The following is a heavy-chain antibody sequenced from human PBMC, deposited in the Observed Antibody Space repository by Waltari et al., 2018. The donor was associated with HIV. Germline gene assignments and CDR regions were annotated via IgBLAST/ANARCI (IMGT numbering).Heavy chain of an antibody. Sequence: QAQLVQSGAAVKKPGSSVTVYCKASGGTLQNNAFNWVRQAPGQGLEWMGGIIPIFGKANYAQKFQGRVTVIADEATSTVYMELSGLRSDDTAVYYCARGSMTVFGVDHFYNYGLDVWGQGTTVTVSS. D-gene: IGHD3-3*01. V-gene: IGHV1-69*01. CDR3: ARGSMTVFGVDHFYNYGLDV. CDR2: IIPIFGKA. CDR1: GGTLQNNA. J-gene: IGHJ6*02.